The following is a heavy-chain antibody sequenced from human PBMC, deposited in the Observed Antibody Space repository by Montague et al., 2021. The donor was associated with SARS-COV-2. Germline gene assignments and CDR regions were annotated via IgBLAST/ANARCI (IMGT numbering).Heavy chain of an antibody. Sequence: TPSLTCTVSGDSITSGSYYWNWIRQPAGKGLEWVGRSYTSGXXXYXXXXKSRLTISVDTSKNQFSLKLSSVTAADTAVYFCAREWGSYSGRFAYWGQGALVTVSS. CDR1: GDSITSGSYY. V-gene: IGHV4-61*02. CDR2: SYTSGXX. D-gene: IGHD1-26*01. J-gene: IGHJ4*02. CDR3: AREWGSYSGRFAY.